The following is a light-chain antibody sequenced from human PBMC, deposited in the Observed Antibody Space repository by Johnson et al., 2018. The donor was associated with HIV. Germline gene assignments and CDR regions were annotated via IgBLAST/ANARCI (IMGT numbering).Light chain of an antibody. Sequence: QSILTQPPSVSAAPGQKVTISCSGSSSNIGNNYVSWYQQLPGTAPKLLIYDNNKRPSGIPDRFSGSKSGTSATLGITGLQTGDEADYYCETWDSRLSCYYVFGSGTRLTVL. V-gene: IGLV1-51*01. CDR3: ETWDSRLSCYYV. J-gene: IGLJ1*01. CDR2: DNN. CDR1: SSNIGNNY.